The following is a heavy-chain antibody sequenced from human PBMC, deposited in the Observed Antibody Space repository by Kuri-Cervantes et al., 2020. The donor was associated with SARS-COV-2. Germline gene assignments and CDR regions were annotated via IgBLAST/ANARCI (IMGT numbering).Heavy chain of an antibody. CDR1: GGSFSGYY. CDR2: INHSVST. Sequence: GSLSLSCAVYGGSFSGYYWSWIRQLPGKGLEWIGEINHSVSTNYNPSLRSRVTISVDTSKNQFSLKLSSVTAADTAVYYCARGWLFGYWGQGTLVTVSS. V-gene: IGHV4-34*01. CDR3: ARGWLFGY. D-gene: IGHD2-21*01. J-gene: IGHJ4*02.